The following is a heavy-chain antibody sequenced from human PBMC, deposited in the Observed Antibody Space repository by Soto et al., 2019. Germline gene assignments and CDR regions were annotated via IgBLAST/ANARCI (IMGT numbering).Heavy chain of an antibody. V-gene: IGHV4-38-2*01. CDR2: IYHTGTT. CDR3: ARIDFWSGMRGYGMDV. J-gene: IGHJ6*02. D-gene: IGHD3-3*01. CDR1: GDSISSGYY. Sequence: SETLSLTCAVSGDSISSGYYWAWIRHPPGKGQEWIGSIYHTGTTYYNPSLKGRVTISVDTSRNQFSLNLSFVTAAETAVYYCARIDFWSGMRGYGMDVWGQGTTVTVSS.